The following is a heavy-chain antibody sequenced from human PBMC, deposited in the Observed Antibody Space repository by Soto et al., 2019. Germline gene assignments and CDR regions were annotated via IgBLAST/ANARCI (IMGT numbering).Heavy chain of an antibody. CDR2: INVGSGNT. CDR3: ARVSPWAASASFYLQCYES. D-gene: IGHD2-2*01. V-gene: IGHV1-3*01. CDR1: GNRFVTNA. J-gene: IGHJ5*02. Sequence: SFQSAGNRFVTNANHWGRQPLGQRFRGRGWINVGSGNTKYAQDFQGRVTFTRDTAATQTSMELSGLRSEDAAVYYCARVSPWAASASFYLQCYESWRQGTLVNVS.